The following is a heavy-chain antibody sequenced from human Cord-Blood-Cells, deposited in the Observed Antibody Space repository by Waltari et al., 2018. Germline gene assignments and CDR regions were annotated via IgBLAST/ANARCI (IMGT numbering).Heavy chain of an antibody. Sequence: QVQLVQSGAEVKKPGASVKVSCNVSGYTLTELSMHWVRQARGKGFEWMGGFEPEDRETIYAQKVQGRGTMTEETATDTAYMGLSSLRAEDTAVYYCATGSIAARFFAFDIWGQGTMVTVSS. CDR3: ATGSIAARFFAFDI. D-gene: IGHD6-6*01. CDR2: FEPEDRET. V-gene: IGHV1-24*01. CDR1: GYTLTELS. J-gene: IGHJ3*02.